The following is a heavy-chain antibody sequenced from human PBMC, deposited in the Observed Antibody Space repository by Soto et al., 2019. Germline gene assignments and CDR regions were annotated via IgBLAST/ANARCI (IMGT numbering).Heavy chain of an antibody. V-gene: IGHV1-8*02. J-gene: IGHJ6*02. Sequence: ASVKVSCQASGGTFRSYAINWVRQATGQGLEWMGWMNPNSGSTRYAQKFQGRVTMTRNSSISTAYMELSSLRSEDPAVYYCARWEYGMDVWGQGTTVTVSS. D-gene: IGHD1-26*01. CDR2: MNPNSGST. CDR1: GGTFRSYA. CDR3: ARWEYGMDV.